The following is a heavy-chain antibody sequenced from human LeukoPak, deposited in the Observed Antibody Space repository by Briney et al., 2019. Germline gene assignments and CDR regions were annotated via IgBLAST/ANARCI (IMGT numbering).Heavy chain of an antibody. CDR2: ISCSGGST. J-gene: IGHJ4*02. CDR1: GFTYSRYS. Sequence: GGSLRLSCAASGFTYSRYSMIWVRQAPRKGLECVLDISCSGGSTFYADSVKGRFTISRDNSKNTLHLQMNSLRGQDTAVYYCAKSHVLLWFGELTKLPFDYWGQGTLVSVSS. D-gene: IGHD3-10*01. CDR3: AKSHVLLWFGELTKLPFDY. V-gene: IGHV3-23*01.